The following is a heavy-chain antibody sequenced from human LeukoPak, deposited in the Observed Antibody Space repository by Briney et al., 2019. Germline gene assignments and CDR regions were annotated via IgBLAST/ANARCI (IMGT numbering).Heavy chain of an antibody. D-gene: IGHD6-25*01. CDR2: IYYSGTT. CDR3: ARHLQLAAGSIGAFDI. CDR1: GGSISSYY. Sequence: PSETLSLTCTVSGGSISSYYWSWIRQPPGKGLEWIGYIYYSGTTSYNPSLKSRVTTSLDTSTKQFSLELSSVTVADTAMYYCARHLQLAAGSIGAFDIWGQGTMVTVSS. J-gene: IGHJ3*02. V-gene: IGHV4-59*08.